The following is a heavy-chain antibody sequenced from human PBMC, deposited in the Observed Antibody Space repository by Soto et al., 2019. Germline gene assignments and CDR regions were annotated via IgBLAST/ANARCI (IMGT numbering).Heavy chain of an antibody. CDR2: IIPILGIA. Sequence: QVQLVQSGAEVKKPGSSVKVSCKASGGTFSSYTISWVRQAPGQGLEWMGRIIPILGIANYAQKFQGRVTITADKSTSTAYMELSSLRSEDTAVYYCARANREYSGYASYYYYYMDVWGKGTTVTVSS. V-gene: IGHV1-69*02. J-gene: IGHJ6*03. CDR3: ARANREYSGYASYYYYYMDV. CDR1: GGTFSSYT. D-gene: IGHD5-12*01.